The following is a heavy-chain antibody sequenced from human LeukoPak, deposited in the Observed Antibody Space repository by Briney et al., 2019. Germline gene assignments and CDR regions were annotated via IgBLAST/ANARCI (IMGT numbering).Heavy chain of an antibody. V-gene: IGHV4-4*07. J-gene: IGHJ4*02. CDR2: IYSSGVT. D-gene: IGHD1-26*01. CDR1: GGSISNYY. CDR3: ARGPGGATYEAFDF. Sequence: FETLSLTCTVSGGSISNYYWSWIRQPAGEGLDWIGRIYSSGVTDYNPSLKSRVTMSVDTSKNQFSLKVNSVTAADTAVYYCARGPGGATYEAFDFWGQGTLVTVSS.